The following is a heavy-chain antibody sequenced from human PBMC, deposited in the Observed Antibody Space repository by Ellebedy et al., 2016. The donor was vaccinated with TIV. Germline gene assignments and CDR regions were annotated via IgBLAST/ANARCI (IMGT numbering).Heavy chain of an antibody. V-gene: IGHV3-9*01. CDR3: ARDRNYYYYYMDV. CDR2: ISWNSGSV. Sequence: SLKISXAGSGFSFDAYAMHWVRQAPGKGLEWVSGISWNSGSVDYADSVKGRFTISRDNAKNSLYLQMNSLRPEDTALYYCARDRNYYYYYMDVWGKGTTVTVSS. CDR1: GFSFDAYA. J-gene: IGHJ6*03.